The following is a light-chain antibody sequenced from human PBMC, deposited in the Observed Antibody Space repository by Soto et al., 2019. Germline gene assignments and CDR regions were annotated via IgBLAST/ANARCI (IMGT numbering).Light chain of an antibody. V-gene: IGKV3-20*01. J-gene: IGKJ1*01. Sequence: EIVLTQSPGTLSLSPGDRATLSCRASQTLRSGYLAWYQHKPGQAPRLLIYDVSSRTTGIPDRFSGSGSGTDFTLTISRLEPEDFAVYYCHQYGSSPRAFGHGTKVDIK. CDR3: HQYGSSPRA. CDR1: QTLRSGY. CDR2: DVS.